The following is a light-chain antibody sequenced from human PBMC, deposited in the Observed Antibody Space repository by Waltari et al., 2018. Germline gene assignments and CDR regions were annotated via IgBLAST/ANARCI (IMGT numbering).Light chain of an antibody. CDR3: QQRSNWPPLFT. V-gene: IGKV3-11*01. Sequence: EIVLTLSPATLSLSPGERATLSCRASQSVSSYLAWYQQKPGQAPRLLIYDASNRATGIPARISGSGSGTDFTLTISSLEPEDFAVYYCQQRSNWPPLFTFGPGTKVDIK. CDR2: DAS. J-gene: IGKJ3*01. CDR1: QSVSSY.